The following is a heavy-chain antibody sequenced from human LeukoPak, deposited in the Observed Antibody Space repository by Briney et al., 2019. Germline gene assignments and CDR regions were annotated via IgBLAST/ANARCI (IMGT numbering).Heavy chain of an antibody. CDR1: GFTFSSYS. CDR2: IKSRADGGTT. J-gene: IGHJ4*02. Sequence: GGSLRLSCAASGFTFSSYSMNWVRQAPGKGLEWVGRIKSRADGGTTDYAAPVKGRFTISRDDSENTLYLQMNSLRTEDTAVYFCSSEYYYGSGTFDYWGQGTLVTVSS. D-gene: IGHD3-10*01. CDR3: SSEYYYGSGTFDY. V-gene: IGHV3-15*01.